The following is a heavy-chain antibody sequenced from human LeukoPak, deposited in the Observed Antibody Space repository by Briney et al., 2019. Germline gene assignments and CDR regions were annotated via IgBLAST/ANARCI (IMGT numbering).Heavy chain of an antibody. J-gene: IGHJ4*02. CDR2: INHSGST. V-gene: IGHV4-34*01. CDR3: ARSYDSSGYLPEYFDY. CDR1: GGSFSGYY. D-gene: IGHD3-22*01. Sequence: SETLSLTCAVYGGSFSGYYWSWIRQPPGKGLEWIGEINHSGSTNYNPSLKSRVTMSVNTSKNQFSLKLSSVTAADTAVYYCARSYDSSGYLPEYFDYWGQGTLVTVSS.